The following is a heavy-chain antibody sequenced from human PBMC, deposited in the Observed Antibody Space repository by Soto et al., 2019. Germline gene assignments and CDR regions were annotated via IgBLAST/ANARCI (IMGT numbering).Heavy chain of an antibody. CDR1: GFTFSDYY. D-gene: IGHD2-15*01. V-gene: IGHV3-11*01. J-gene: IGHJ6*02. CDR3: VRDRYCSGGTCYSISYYGMDV. CDR2: FSSGAGTT. Sequence: GSLRLSCAASGFTFSDYYTSWIRQAPGKGLEWVSYFSSGAGTTYYADSVKGRFTISTDNAKSSLYLQMNSLRAEDTAVYYCVRDRYCSGGTCYSISYYGMDVWGQGTTVTVSS.